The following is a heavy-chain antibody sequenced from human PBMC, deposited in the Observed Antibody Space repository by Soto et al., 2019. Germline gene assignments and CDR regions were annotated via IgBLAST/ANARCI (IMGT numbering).Heavy chain of an antibody. Sequence: EVQLLESGGGLVQPGGSLRLSCAAPGLTFSSYAMNWVRQAPGKGLEWVSGISGSDGSTYYADSVKGRFTISRDNSKNTLYLQMNSLRAEDTAVYYCAKTRSHDYYDETTGKWFDPWGQGTLVTVSS. CDR3: AKTRSHDYYDETTGKWFDP. D-gene: IGHD3-22*01. J-gene: IGHJ5*02. CDR2: ISGSDGST. CDR1: GLTFSSYA. V-gene: IGHV3-23*01.